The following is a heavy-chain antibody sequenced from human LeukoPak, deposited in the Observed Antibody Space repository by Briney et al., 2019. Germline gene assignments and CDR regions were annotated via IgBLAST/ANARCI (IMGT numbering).Heavy chain of an antibody. CDR2: ISSSGSTI. CDR3: AKEVVAANNDAFDT. V-gene: IGHV3-11*01. Sequence: GGSLRLSCAASGFTFSDYYMSWIRQAPGKGLEWVSYISSSGSTIYYADSVKGRFTISRDNAKNSLYLQMNSLRAEDTAVYYCAKEVVAANNDAFDTWGQGTMVTVSS. J-gene: IGHJ3*02. D-gene: IGHD2-15*01. CDR1: GFTFSDYY.